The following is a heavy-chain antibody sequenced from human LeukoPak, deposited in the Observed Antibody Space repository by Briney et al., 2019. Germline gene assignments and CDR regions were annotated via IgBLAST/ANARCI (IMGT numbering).Heavy chain of an antibody. CDR1: GFTVSSYY. J-gene: IGHJ4*02. CDR3: ARGSGWDFDY. D-gene: IGHD6-19*01. CDR2: IYSGGST. V-gene: IGHV3-66*01. Sequence: GRSLRLSCAASGFTVSSYYMYWVRQAPGKGLEWVSFIYSGGSTYYADSVKGRFTISRDNSKNTLYLQMNSLRAEDTAVYYCARGSGWDFDYWGQGTLVTVSS.